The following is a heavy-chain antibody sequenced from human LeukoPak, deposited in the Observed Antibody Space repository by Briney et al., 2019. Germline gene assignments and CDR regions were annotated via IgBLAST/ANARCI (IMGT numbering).Heavy chain of an antibody. CDR1: GYTFTSYG. J-gene: IGHJ4*02. Sequence: GASVKVSCMASGYTFTSYGISWVRQAPGQGLEWMGWISAYNGNTNHAQKLQGRVTMTTDTSTSTAYMELRSLRSDDTAVYYCARNPTGYSSSPDFDYWGQGTLVTVSS. CDR3: ARNPTGYSSSPDFDY. V-gene: IGHV1-18*01. D-gene: IGHD6-13*01. CDR2: ISAYNGNT.